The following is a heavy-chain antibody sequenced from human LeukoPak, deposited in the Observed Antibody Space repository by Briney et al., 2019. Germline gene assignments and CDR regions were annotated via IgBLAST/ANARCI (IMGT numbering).Heavy chain of an antibody. CDR3: AREGSSWYYFDY. V-gene: IGHV3-30*04. J-gene: IGHJ4*02. D-gene: IGHD6-13*01. Sequence: GGSLRLSCAASGFTFCSYPMHWVRQAPGKGLEWVAVISYDGSNKYYADSVKGRFTISRDNSKNTLYLQMNSLRAEDTAVYYCAREGSSWYYFDYWGQGTLVTVSS. CDR1: GFTFCSYP. CDR2: ISYDGSNK.